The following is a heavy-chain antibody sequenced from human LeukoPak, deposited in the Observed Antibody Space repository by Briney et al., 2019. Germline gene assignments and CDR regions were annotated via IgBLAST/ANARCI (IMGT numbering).Heavy chain of an antibody. Sequence: ASVKVSCEASGYTFSGYYMHWVRQAPGQGLEWMAWINPNTGDTNYPQKFQGRVTMTRDTSIRTVYMELTRVTSDDTAVYYCARAGSVWGSYRHDAFDIWGQGTMVTVSS. J-gene: IGHJ3*02. D-gene: IGHD3-16*02. CDR1: GYTFSGYY. CDR3: ARAGSVWGSYRHDAFDI. V-gene: IGHV1-2*02. CDR2: INPNTGDT.